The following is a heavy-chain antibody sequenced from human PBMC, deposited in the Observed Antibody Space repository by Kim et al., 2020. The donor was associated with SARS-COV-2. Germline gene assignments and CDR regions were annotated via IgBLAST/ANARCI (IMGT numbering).Heavy chain of an antibody. CDR3: TRVGSYSPDC. Sequence: TTEYAASVKGRFTISRDDSKNSVYLQMNSLKTEDTAVYYCTRVGSYSPDCWGQGTLVTVSS. V-gene: IGHV3-72*01. J-gene: IGHJ4*02. D-gene: IGHD3-10*01. CDR2: TT.